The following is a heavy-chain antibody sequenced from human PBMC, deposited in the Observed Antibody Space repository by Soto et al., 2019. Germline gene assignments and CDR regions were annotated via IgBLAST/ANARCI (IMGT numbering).Heavy chain of an antibody. CDR1: GGSISSSSYY. J-gene: IGHJ6*02. D-gene: IGHD3-22*01. CDR2: IYYSGST. Sequence: PSETLSLTCTVSGGSISSSSYYWGWIRQPPGKGLEWIGSIYYSGSTYYNPSLKSRVTISVDTSKNQFSLKLSSVTAADTAVYYCARDSGSSGYYYAYGMDVWGQGTTVTVS. V-gene: IGHV4-39*02. CDR3: ARDSGSSGYYYAYGMDV.